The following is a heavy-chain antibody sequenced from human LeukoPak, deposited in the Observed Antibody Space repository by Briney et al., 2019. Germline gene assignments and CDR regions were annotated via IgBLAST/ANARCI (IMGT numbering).Heavy chain of an antibody. CDR3: AKNRAVAGDYYYYYGMDV. J-gene: IGHJ6*02. CDR2: ISRNSGSI. Sequence: PGRSLRLSCAASGFTFDDYAMHWVRQAPGKGLEWVSGISRNSGSIGYADSVKGRFTISRDNAKNSLYLQMNSLRAEDTALYYCAKNRAVAGDYYYYYGMDVWGQGTTVTVSS. D-gene: IGHD6-19*01. V-gene: IGHV3-9*01. CDR1: GFTFDDYA.